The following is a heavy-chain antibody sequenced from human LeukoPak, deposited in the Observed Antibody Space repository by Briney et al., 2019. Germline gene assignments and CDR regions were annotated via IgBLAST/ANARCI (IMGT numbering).Heavy chain of an antibody. CDR2: ISSSSSYI. J-gene: IGHJ4*02. Sequence: GXGLEGVSAISSSSSYIYYADSVKGRFTISRDNAKNSLYLQMNSLRAEDTAVYYCARDSGALDYWGQGTLVTVSS. CDR3: ARDSGALDY. V-gene: IGHV3-21*01. D-gene: IGHD2-8*02.